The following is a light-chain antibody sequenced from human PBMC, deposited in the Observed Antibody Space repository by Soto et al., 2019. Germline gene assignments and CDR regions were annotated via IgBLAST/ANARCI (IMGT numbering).Light chain of an antibody. J-gene: IGKJ2*01. Sequence: EIVLTQSPGPLSLSPGERATLSCRASQSVISSHLAWYQQKAGQAPRLLIYGASSRATGIPDRFSGSGSGTDFPLTISRLEPEDCAVYYCQQYVPPRYTLGEGTKLEIK. CDR1: QSVISSH. CDR3: QQYVPPRYT. V-gene: IGKV3-20*01. CDR2: GAS.